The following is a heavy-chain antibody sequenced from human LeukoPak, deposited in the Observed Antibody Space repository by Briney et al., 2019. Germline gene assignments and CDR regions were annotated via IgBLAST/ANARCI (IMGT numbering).Heavy chain of an antibody. CDR3: AGSSVASSFDY. J-gene: IGHJ4*02. D-gene: IGHD6-6*01. CDR1: GFTFSSYG. CDR2: ISYDGSNK. V-gene: IGHV3-30*03. Sequence: GGSLRLSCAASGFTFSSYGMHWVRQAPGKGLEWVAVISYDGSNKYYADSVKGRFTISRDNSKNTLYLQMNSLRAEDTAVYYCAGSSVASSFDYWGQGTLVTVSS.